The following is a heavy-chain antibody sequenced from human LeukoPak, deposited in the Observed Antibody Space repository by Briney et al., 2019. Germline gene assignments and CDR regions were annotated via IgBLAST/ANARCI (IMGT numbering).Heavy chain of an antibody. CDR2: ISSSGSTI. D-gene: IGHD6-19*01. V-gene: IGHV3-48*03. J-gene: IGHJ4*02. Sequence: GGSLRLSCAASGFTFSSYEMNWVRQAPGKGLEWVSYISSSGSTIYYADSVKGRFTISRDNAKNSLYLQMNSLRAEDTAVYYCARGLTTRGIAVAGSDYWGQGTLVTVSS. CDR3: ARGLTTRGIAVAGSDY. CDR1: GFTFSSYE.